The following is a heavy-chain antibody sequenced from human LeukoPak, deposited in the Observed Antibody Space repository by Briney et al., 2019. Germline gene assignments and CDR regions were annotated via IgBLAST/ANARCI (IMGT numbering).Heavy chain of an antibody. CDR1: GGSFSGYY. J-gene: IGHJ4*02. CDR3: ARCERLGYYYDSSGYRH. Sequence: SETLSLTCAVYGGSFSGYYWSWIRQPPGKGLEWIGEINHSGSTNYNPSLKSRVTISVDTSKNQFSLKLSSVTAADTAVYYCARCERLGYYYDSSGYRHWGQGTLVTVSS. CDR2: INHSGST. V-gene: IGHV4-34*01. D-gene: IGHD3-22*01.